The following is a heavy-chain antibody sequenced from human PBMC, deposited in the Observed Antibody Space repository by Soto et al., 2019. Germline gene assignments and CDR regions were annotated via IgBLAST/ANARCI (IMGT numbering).Heavy chain of an antibody. J-gene: IGHJ3*02. CDR2: IRSKTSSETR. CDR3: STDGFTGIGCI. CDR1: GFPFTKAW. V-gene: IGHV3-15*01. Sequence: EVHLVESGGSLVTPGGSLRLSCAASGFPFTKAWMTWVRQAPGKGLEWVGRIRSKTSSETREYAAPVKGRFTISRDDSKNMLYLEMNSLKIEDTGVYYCSTDGFTGIGCIWGQGTMVTVSS. D-gene: IGHD1-26*01.